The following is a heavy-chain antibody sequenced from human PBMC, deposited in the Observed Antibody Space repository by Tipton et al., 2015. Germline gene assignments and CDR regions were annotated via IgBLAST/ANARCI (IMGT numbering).Heavy chain of an antibody. V-gene: IGHV4-31*02. CDR1: GGSISSGVYY. D-gene: IGHD3-16*01. Sequence: LRLSCAGSGGSISSGVYYWSWIRQHPGKGLEWIGYIYYSGSTYYNPSLKSRVTISVDTSKNQFSLKLTSVTAADTAVYYCAREFVTSGGFGMDVWGQGTTVTVSS. CDR2: IYYSGST. CDR3: AREFVTSGGFGMDV. J-gene: IGHJ6*02.